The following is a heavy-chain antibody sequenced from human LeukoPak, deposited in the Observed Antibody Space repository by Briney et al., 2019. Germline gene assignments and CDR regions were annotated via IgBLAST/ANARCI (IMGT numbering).Heavy chain of an antibody. V-gene: IGHV3-38-3*01. CDR1: GFTVSSNE. CDR3: AKGDGGFPYYCMDV. J-gene: IGHJ6*03. Sequence: GGSLRLSCAASGFTVSSNEMSWVRQAPGKGLEWVSSISGGSTYYADSRKGRFTISRDNSKNTLYLQMNSLRAEDTAVYYCAKGDGGFPYYCMDVWGKGTTVTVSS. D-gene: IGHD2-15*01. CDR2: ISGGST.